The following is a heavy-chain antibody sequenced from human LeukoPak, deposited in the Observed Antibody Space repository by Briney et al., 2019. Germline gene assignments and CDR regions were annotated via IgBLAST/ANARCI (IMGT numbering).Heavy chain of an antibody. CDR1: GFTFSSYA. D-gene: IGHD3-9*01. Sequence: GGSLRLSCAASGFTFSSYAMSWVRQAPGKGLGWVSGISGSGGNTYYADSVKGRFTISRDNSKNTLYLQMSSLRAEDTAVYYCAKEAVDYDILTGYYTTGYFDYWGQGTLVTVSS. CDR3: AKEAVDYDILTGYYTTGYFDY. V-gene: IGHV3-23*01. CDR2: ISGSGGNT. J-gene: IGHJ4*02.